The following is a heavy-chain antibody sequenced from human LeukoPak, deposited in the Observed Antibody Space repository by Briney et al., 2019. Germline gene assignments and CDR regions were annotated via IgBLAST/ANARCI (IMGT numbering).Heavy chain of an antibody. Sequence: GGSLRLSCAASGFTFSSYAMKWVRQAPGKGLEWVSVISGSGVSTYYADSVKGRFTISRDNSKNTLYLQMNSLKTEDTAVYYCTSDLVGATPFLGYWGQGTLVTVSS. CDR1: GFTFSSYA. V-gene: IGHV3-23*01. D-gene: IGHD1-26*01. CDR2: ISGSGVST. CDR3: TSDLVGATPFLGY. J-gene: IGHJ4*02.